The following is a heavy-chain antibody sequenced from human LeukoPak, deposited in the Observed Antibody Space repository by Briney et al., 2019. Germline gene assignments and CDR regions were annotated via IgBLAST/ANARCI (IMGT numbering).Heavy chain of an antibody. D-gene: IGHD6-13*01. J-gene: IGHJ4*02. CDR3: ARDGIAAVDFDY. CDR2: VNGDGSST. CDR1: GFTFSTYW. Sequence: PGGSLRLSCAASGFTFSTYWMHWVRQAPGKGRVWVSRVNGDGSSTNYADSVKGRFTISRDNAKNTLYLQMNSLRAEDTAVYYCARDGIAAVDFDYWGQGILLTVSS. V-gene: IGHV3-74*01.